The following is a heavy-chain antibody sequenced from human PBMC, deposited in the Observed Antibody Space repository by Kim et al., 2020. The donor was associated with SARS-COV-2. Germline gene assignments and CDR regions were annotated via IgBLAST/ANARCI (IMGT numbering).Heavy chain of an antibody. D-gene: IGHD6-13*01. CDR3: ARSPGYSSSWYYYHGMDV. V-gene: IGHV4-39*01. CDR2: IYYSGST. Sequence: SETLSLTCTVSGGSISSSSYYWGWIRQPPGQGLEWIGSIYYSGSTYYNPSLKSRVTISVDTSKNQFSLKLSPVTAADTAVYYCARSPGYSSSWYYYHGMDVWGQGTTVTVSS. CDR1: GGSISSSSYY. J-gene: IGHJ6*02.